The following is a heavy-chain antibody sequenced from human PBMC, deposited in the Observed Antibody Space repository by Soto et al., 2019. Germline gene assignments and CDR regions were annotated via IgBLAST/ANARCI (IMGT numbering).Heavy chain of an antibody. CDR1: GGSISSYY. CDR3: ARGSNGGADV. Sequence: QVQLQESGPGLVKPSETLSLTCTVSGGSISSYYWTWIRQPPGQGLEWIGYIYYSGSTDYNPSLKGRVTRSVDTSSNQSSLKLSSATAADTAVYYCARGSNGGADVWGQGTTVTVSS. V-gene: IGHV4-59*01. J-gene: IGHJ6*02. D-gene: IGHD2-8*01. CDR2: IYYSGST.